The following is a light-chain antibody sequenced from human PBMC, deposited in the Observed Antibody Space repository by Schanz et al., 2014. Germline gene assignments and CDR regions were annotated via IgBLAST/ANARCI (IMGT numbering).Light chain of an antibody. V-gene: IGKV3-20*01. J-gene: IGKJ1*01. CDR2: DAS. CDR1: QSVSDN. Sequence: EIVMTQSPATLSVSPGERATLSCRASQSVSDNLAWYQQKPGQAPRLLIYDASNRATGIPDRFSGSGSGTDFTLTVSRLEPEDFAVYYCQQYGSSSTTFGQGTKVEIK. CDR3: QQYGSSSTT.